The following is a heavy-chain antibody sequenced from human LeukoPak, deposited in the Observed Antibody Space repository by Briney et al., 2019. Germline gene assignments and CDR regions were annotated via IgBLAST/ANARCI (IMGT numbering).Heavy chain of an antibody. D-gene: IGHD1-26*01. CDR3: AKAIVGVSISDY. CDR2: ISGSGGST. V-gene: IGHV3-23*01. J-gene: IGHJ4*02. CDR1: GXTLSSYA. Sequence: PGGSLRLSCAASGXTLSSYAMNWVRQARGKGLEWVSAISGSGGSTYNADSVKGRFTISRDNSKNTLYLQMNSLRADDTAVYYCAKAIVGVSISDYWGQGTLVTVSS.